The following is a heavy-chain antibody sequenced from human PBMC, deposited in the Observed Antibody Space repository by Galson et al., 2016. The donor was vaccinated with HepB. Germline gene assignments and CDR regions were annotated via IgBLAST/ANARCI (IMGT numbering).Heavy chain of an antibody. CDR3: ARVKGAGIDC. D-gene: IGHD4/OR15-4a*01. J-gene: IGHJ4*02. CDR1: GFTFSSYS. Sequence: SLRLSCAASGFTFSSYSMNWVRQAPGKGLEWVSYISTNSATIYYADSVKARFTISRDNAKNSLYLHINSLRDEETAVFYCARVKGAGIDCWGQGTLVTVSS. V-gene: IGHV3-48*02. CDR2: ISTNSATI.